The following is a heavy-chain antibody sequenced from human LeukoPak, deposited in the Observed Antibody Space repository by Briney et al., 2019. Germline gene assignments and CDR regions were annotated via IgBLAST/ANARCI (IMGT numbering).Heavy chain of an antibody. CDR2: TFGTETT. Sequence: PGGSLRLSCAASGFTFSSYAMHWIRQPPGKGLEWIGYTFGTETTDYNPSLKSRLVISVDTSKNQVSLTLNSVTAADTAFYYCARGSVTPDAGYWGPGILVTVSS. V-gene: IGHV4-59*01. CDR1: GFTFSSYA. CDR3: ARGSVTPDAGY. J-gene: IGHJ4*02. D-gene: IGHD4-17*01.